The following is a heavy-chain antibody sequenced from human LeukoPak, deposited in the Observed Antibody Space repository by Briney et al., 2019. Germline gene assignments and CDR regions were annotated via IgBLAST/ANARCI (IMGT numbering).Heavy chain of an antibody. CDR2: INHSGST. CDR3: ARRIAARPVPRKIVVCWSDP. Sequence: SETLSLTCAVYGGSFSGYYWSWIRQPPGKGLEWIGEINHSGSTNYNPSLKSRVTISVDTSKNQFPLKLSSVTAADTAVYYCARRIAARPVPRKIVVCWSDPWGQGTLVTVSS. CDR1: GGSFSGYY. D-gene: IGHD6-6*01. J-gene: IGHJ5*02. V-gene: IGHV4-34*01.